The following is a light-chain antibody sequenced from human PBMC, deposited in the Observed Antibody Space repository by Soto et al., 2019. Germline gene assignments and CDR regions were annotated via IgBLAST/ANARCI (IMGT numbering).Light chain of an antibody. CDR1: QGVTTN. V-gene: IGKV3-20*01. CDR2: GAS. CDR3: QQYGSSPPRIT. Sequence: IIITQSPGTLSVSPGERATLSCSAAQGVTTNFAWYQQKSGQSPRLLIYGASSRATGIPDRFSGSGSGTDFTLTISRLEPEDFAVYYCQQYGSSPPRITFGPGTKVDIK. J-gene: IGKJ3*01.